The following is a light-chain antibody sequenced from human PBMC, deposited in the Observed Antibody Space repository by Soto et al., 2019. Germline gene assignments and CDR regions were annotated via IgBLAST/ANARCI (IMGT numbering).Light chain of an antibody. V-gene: IGKV1-5*03. CDR2: KAS. CDR3: QQYNSYAWT. J-gene: IGKJ1*01. Sequence: DSQMTQSPSTVSASVGDRVTITCRASQSISSWFAWYQQKPGKAPKLLIYKASSLESGVPSRFSGSGSGTEFTLTISSLQPDDFANYYCQQYNSYAWTFGQGTKVEIK. CDR1: QSISSW.